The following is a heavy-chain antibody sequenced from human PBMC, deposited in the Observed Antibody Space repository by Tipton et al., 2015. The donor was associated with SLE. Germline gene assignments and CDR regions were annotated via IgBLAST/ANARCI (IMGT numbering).Heavy chain of an antibody. D-gene: IGHD5-24*01. CDR1: GFTFSDYY. J-gene: IGHJ3*02. CDR2: ISSSGSTI. Sequence: SLRLSCAASGFTFSDYYMSWIRQAPGKGLEWVSYISSSGSTIYYADSVKGRFTISRDNAKNSLYLQMNSLRAEDTAVYYCAVEMATIRAFDIWGQGTMVTVSS. CDR3: AVEMATIRAFDI. V-gene: IGHV3-11*04.